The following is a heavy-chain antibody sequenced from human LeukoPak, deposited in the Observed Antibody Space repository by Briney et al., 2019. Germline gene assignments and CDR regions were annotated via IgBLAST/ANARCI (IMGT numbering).Heavy chain of an antibody. CDR2: ISGSGGST. D-gene: IGHD3-10*01. CDR1: GFTFSSYA. V-gene: IGHV3-23*01. CDR3: AREAYYYGSGSYFGSYYYYMDV. Sequence: TGGSLRLSCAASGFTFSSYAMSWVRQAPGKGLEWVSTISGSGGSTYYADSVKGRFTISRDNSKNTLYLQMNSLRAEDTAVYYCAREAYYYGSGSYFGSYYYYMDVWGKGTTVTISS. J-gene: IGHJ6*03.